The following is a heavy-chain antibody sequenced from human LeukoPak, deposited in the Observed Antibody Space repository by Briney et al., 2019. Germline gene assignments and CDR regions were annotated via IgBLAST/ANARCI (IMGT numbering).Heavy chain of an antibody. J-gene: IGHJ4*02. CDR2: IWNDGSNK. Sequence: GGSLRLSCATSGFTFSGYGMPWVRQAPGKGLEWVAVIWNDGSNKYYADSVKGRFTISRDNSKNTLYLQMNSLRAEDTAVYYCAKGMGYGDYSNRVFDYWGQGTLVTVSS. CDR1: GFTFSGYG. CDR3: AKGMGYGDYSNRVFDY. D-gene: IGHD4-17*01. V-gene: IGHV3-33*06.